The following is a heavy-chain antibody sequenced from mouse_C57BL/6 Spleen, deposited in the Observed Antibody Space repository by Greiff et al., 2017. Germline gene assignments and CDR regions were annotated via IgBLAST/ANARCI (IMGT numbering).Heavy chain of an antibody. CDR1: GYSITSGYY. V-gene: IGHV3-6*01. CDR3: ARDKLFFDD. CDR2: ISYDGSN. Sequence: EVQLQESGPGLVKPSQSLSLTCSVTGYSITSGYYWNWIRQFPGNKLEWMGYISYDGSNNYNPSLKNRISITRDTSKNQFFLKLNSVTTEDTATYYCARDKLFFDDWGQGTTLTVSS. J-gene: IGHJ2*01.